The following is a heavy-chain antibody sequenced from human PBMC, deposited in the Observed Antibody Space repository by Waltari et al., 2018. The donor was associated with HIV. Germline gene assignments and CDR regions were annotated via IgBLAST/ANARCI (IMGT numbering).Heavy chain of an antibody. CDR3: AVGPYYFDIREGRGRLDYFQN. Sequence: EVQLVQSGPQIKKPGESLKISCKASGYKFNTYWIGWVRQMPGKGLEWMGRINPGDFNTKYKLSSQGQVTNSADKSVTTAYRQWRSLKASDTAKYYCAVGPYYFDIREGRGRLDYFQNWGQGTLVTVTS. CDR1: GYKFNTYW. CDR2: INPGDFNT. D-gene: IGHD3-9*01. V-gene: IGHV5-51*01. J-gene: IGHJ1*01.